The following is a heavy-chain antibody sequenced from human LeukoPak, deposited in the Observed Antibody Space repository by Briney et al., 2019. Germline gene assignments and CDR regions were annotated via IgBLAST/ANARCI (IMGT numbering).Heavy chain of an antibody. J-gene: IGHJ4*02. CDR1: GGSISSGDYY. CDR2: IYYSGST. CDR3: ARDLLNEGNHLDY. Sequence: PSETLSLTCTVSGGSISSGDYYWSWIRQPPGKGLEWIGYIYYSGSTYYNPSPKSRVTISVDTSKNQFSLKLSSVTAADTAVYYCARDLLNEGNHLDYWGQGTLVTVSS. V-gene: IGHV4-30-4*01. D-gene: IGHD4-23*01.